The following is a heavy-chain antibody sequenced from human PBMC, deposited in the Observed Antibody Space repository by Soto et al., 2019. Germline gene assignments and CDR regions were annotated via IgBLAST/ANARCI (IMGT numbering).Heavy chain of an antibody. CDR1: GGSISGGVYY. CDR3: AREIIPLTTDWYFDL. CDR2: IFDSGST. V-gene: IGHV4-30-4*01. J-gene: IGHJ2*01. Sequence: QVQLQESGPGLVKPSQTLSLTCTVSGGSISGGVYYWSWIRQPPGKGLEWIGYIFDSGSTSYNPSLKSRVTISVDTSKNPFSLRLSSVTAADTAVYYCAREIIPLTTDWYFDLWGRGTLVTVSS. D-gene: IGHD4-17*01.